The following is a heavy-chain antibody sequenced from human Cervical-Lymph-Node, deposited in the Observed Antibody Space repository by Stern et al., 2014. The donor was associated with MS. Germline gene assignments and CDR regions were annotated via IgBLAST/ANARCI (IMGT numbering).Heavy chain of an antibody. Sequence: VQLVPSGAEVKKPGESLRLSCKASGHSSTSYWIAWVRQLPGKGMEWMGIIYPGDSGYRYSPAFQVQGTILVANSISTAYRQWSSLKASDTAMYYCARSRYSYGHADYWGQGTLVTVSS. D-gene: IGHD5-18*01. CDR2: IYPGDSGY. J-gene: IGHJ4*02. CDR3: ARSRYSYGHADY. CDR1: GHSSTSYW. V-gene: IGHV5-51*01.